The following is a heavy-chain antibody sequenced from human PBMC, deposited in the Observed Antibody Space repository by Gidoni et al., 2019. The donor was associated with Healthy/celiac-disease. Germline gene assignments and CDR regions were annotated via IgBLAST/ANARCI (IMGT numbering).Heavy chain of an antibody. J-gene: IGHJ3*02. CDR2: IYYSGST. CDR3: ARSSAILACDI. D-gene: IGHD2-15*01. V-gene: IGHV4-59*08. Sequence: VQLQESGPGLVKPSETLSLTCPVSGGSISSYYWSWIRQPPGKGLEWFGYIYYSGSTNYNPALKRRVTISVDTSKNQCSLKLSSVTAADTAVYYCARSSAILACDIWGQGTMVTVSS. CDR1: GGSISSYY.